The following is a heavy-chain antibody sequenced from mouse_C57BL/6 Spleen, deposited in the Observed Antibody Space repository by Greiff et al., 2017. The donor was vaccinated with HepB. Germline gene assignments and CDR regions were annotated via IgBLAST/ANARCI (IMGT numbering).Heavy chain of an antibody. V-gene: IGHV5-17*01. CDR1: GFTFSDYG. Sequence: EVNVVESGGGLVKPGGSLKLSCAASGFTFSDYGMHWVRQAPEKGLEWVAYISSGSSTIYYADTVKGRFTISRDNAKNTLFLQMTSLRSEDTAMYYCAREVTGTGDYWGQGTTLTVSS. D-gene: IGHD4-1*01. J-gene: IGHJ2*01. CDR3: AREVTGTGDY. CDR2: ISSGSSTI.